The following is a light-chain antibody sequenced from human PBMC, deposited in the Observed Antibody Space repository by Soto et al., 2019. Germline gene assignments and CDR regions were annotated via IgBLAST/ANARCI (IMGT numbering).Light chain of an antibody. CDR2: DAS. V-gene: IGKV1-5*01. CDR3: QQYNSSPGT. CDR1: QSISSW. J-gene: IGKJ2*02. Sequence: DMQMTQSPSTLSASVGDRVTITCRASQSISSWLAWYQQKPGKAPKLLIYDASSLESGVPSRFSGSGSGTEFTLTISSLQPDDFATYYCQQYNSSPGTFGQGTKLEIK.